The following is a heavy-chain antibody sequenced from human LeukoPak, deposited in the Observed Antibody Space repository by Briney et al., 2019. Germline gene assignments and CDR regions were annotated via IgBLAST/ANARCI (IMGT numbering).Heavy chain of an antibody. D-gene: IGHD6-19*01. CDR2: ISTGGGST. Sequence: PGGSLRLSCAASGFTFSSYAMSWVRQAPGKGLEWVSTISTGGGSTYYADSVKDRFTISRDNSENTLYLQMNSLRAEDTAMYYCANDAAGYSSGGGYFDYWGQGALVTVSS. CDR1: GFTFSSYA. J-gene: IGHJ4*02. V-gene: IGHV3-23*01. CDR3: ANDAAGYSSGGGYFDY.